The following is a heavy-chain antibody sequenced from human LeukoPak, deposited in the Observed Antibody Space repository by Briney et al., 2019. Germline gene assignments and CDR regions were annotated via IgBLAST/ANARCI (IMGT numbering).Heavy chain of an antibody. D-gene: IGHD4-23*01. Sequence: SETLSLTCTVSGGSISGYYWNWIRQPPGKGLEWIGYIYYSGSTNYNPSLKSRVTISVDTSKNQFSLKLSSVTAADTAVYYCARASVVTPGVNWFDPWGQGTLVTVSS. V-gene: IGHV4-59*01. CDR3: ARASVVTPGVNWFDP. CDR1: GGSISGYY. CDR2: IYYSGST. J-gene: IGHJ5*02.